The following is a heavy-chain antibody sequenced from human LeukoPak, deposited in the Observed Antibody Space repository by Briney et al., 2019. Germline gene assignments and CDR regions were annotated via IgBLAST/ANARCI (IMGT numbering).Heavy chain of an antibody. D-gene: IGHD2-21*02. Sequence: GGSLRLSCAASGFTVSSNYMSWVRQAPGKGLEWVSVIYSGGSTYYADSVKGRFTISRHNSKNTLYLQMNSLRAEDTAVYYCARGGCGGDCYGYYYYGMDVWGQGTTVTVSS. CDR2: IYSGGST. CDR3: ARGGCGGDCYGYYYYGMDV. V-gene: IGHV3-53*04. J-gene: IGHJ6*02. CDR1: GFTVSSNY.